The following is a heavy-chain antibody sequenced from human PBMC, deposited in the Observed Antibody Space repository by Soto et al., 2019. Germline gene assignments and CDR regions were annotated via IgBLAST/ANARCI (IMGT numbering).Heavy chain of an antibody. V-gene: IGHV1-8*01. J-gene: IGHJ6*02. Sequence: ASVKVSCKASGYTFTSYDINWVRQATGQGLEWMGWMNPNSGNTGYAQKFQGRVTMTRNTSISTAYMELSSLRSEDTAVYYCARKTGTTNDYGSGSYYYYYYGRDVWGQGTTVTVSS. D-gene: IGHD3-10*01. CDR3: ARKTGTTNDYGSGSYYYYYYGRDV. CDR1: GYTFTSYD. CDR2: MNPNSGNT.